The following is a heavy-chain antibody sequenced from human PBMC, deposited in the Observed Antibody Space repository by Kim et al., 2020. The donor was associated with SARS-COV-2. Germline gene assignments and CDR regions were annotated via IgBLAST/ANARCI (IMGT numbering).Heavy chain of an antibody. CDR2: ISWNSGSI. V-gene: IGHV3-9*01. CDR3: AKDISDSRPNGMDV. CDR1: GFTFDDYA. Sequence: GGSLKLSCAASGFTFDDYAMHWVRQAPGKGLEWVSGISWNSGSIGYADSVKGRFTISRDNAKNSLYLQMNSLRAEDTALYYCAKDISDSRPNGMDVWGQGTTVTVSS. D-gene: IGHD3-22*01. J-gene: IGHJ6*02.